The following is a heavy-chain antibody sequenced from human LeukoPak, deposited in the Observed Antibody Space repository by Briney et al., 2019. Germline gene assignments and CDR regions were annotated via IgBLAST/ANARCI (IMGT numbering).Heavy chain of an antibody. CDR2: IYTSGST. CDR1: GGSISSYY. V-gene: IGHV4-4*07. CDR3: ARDRLEAAGTRWFDP. J-gene: IGHJ5*02. Sequence: PSETLSLTCTVSGGSISSYYWSWIRQPAGKGLEWIGRIYTSGSTNYNPSLKSRVTMSVDTSKNQFSLKLSSVTAADTAVYYCARDRLEAAGTRWFDPWGQGTLVTVSS. D-gene: IGHD6-13*01.